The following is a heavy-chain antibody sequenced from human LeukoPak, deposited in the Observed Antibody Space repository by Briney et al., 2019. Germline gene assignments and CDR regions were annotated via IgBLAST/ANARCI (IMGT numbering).Heavy chain of an antibody. V-gene: IGHV3-11*01. D-gene: IGHD1-7*01. CDR1: GFTFSDYA. CDR3: AGYHWNSGVVY. Sequence: KPGGSLRLSCAASGFTFSDYAMSWIRQAPGQGLEWVSYISRSGDTIDYADSVKGRFSISRDNVKNSLYLQMNSLRAEDTAVYYCAGYHWNSGVVYWGQGTLVTVSS. CDR2: ISRSGDTI. J-gene: IGHJ4*02.